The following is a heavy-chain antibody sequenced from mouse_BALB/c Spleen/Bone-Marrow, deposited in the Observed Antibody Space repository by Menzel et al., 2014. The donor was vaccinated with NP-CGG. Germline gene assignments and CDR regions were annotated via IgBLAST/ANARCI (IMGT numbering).Heavy chain of an antibody. D-gene: IGHD1-1*01. J-gene: IGHJ2*01. CDR1: GFNIKATY. Sequence: EVMLVESGAELVKPGASVKLSCTASGFNIKATYIHWVKQRPEQGLEWIGRIDPANINTRYDPKFQGKATITADTSSNTAYLLLGSLTSEDTAVYYCALHYYGYYFDSWGQGTTLTVSS. V-gene: IGHV14-3*02. CDR2: IDPANINT. CDR3: ALHYYGYYFDS.